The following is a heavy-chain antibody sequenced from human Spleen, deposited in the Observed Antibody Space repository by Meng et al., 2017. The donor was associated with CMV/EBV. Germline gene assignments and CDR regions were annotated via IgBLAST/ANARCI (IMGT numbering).Heavy chain of an antibody. D-gene: IGHD1-1*01. CDR3: ARWRSGSGHIQSNWFDP. Sequence: SETLSLTCTVSGGSISSGNYYWGWIRQPPGKGLEWIGSIYHGGTTYYNPSIKSRVTISVDTSKNQFSLKLSSVTAADTAVYYCARWRSGSGHIQSNWFDPWGQGTLVTVSS. CDR1: GGSISSGNYY. V-gene: IGHV4-39*01. J-gene: IGHJ5*02. CDR2: IYHGGTT.